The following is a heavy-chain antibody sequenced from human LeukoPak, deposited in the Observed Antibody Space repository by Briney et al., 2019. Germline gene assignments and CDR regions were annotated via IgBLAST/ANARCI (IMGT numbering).Heavy chain of an antibody. J-gene: IGHJ4*02. CDR2: ISSSGSTI. D-gene: IGHD3-22*01. CDR1: GFTFSSYE. Sequence: GGSLRLSCAASGFTFSSYEMNWVRQAPGRGLEWVSYISSSGSTIYYADSVKGRFTISRDNAKNSLYLQMNSLRAEDTAVYYCARASYYDTIDYWGQGTLVTVSS. V-gene: IGHV3-48*03. CDR3: ARASYYDTIDY.